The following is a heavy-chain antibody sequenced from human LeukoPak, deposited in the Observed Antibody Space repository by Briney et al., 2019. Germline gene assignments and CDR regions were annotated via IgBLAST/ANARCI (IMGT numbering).Heavy chain of an antibody. D-gene: IGHD6-19*01. CDR3: ARHVIAVAGTEWFDP. CDR1: GGSPSSYY. J-gene: IGHJ5*02. Sequence: SETLSLTCTVSGGSPSSYYWSWIRQPPGKGLEWIGYIYYSGSTNYNPSLKSRVTISVDTSKNQFSLKLSSVTAADTAVYYCARHVIAVAGTEWFDPWGQGTLVTVSS. CDR2: IYYSGST. V-gene: IGHV4-59*08.